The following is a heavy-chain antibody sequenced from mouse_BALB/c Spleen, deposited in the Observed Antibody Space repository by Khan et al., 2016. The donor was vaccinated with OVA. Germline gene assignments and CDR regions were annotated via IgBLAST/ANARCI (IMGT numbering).Heavy chain of an antibody. CDR2: IYPGGYFT. Sequence: VQLQQSGGEVVRPGTSVKISCKTSGYTFTNYWLGWVRQRPGHGLEWIGDIYPGGYFTNYNEQFKGKATLAVDTSSNTANMQLSSLTSEDSAVYCCARWSTWYFDVWGAGTTVTVSS. CDR1: GYTFTNYW. CDR3: ARWSTWYFDV. J-gene: IGHJ1*01. V-gene: IGHV1-63*02. D-gene: IGHD2-1*01.